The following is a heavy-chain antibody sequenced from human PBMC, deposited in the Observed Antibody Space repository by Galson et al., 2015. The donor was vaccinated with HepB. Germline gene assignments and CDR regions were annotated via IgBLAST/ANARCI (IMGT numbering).Heavy chain of an antibody. CDR3: ARSPLRFLDWLPYYDYYYMDV. CDR2: MNTNTGKP. J-gene: IGHJ6*03. V-gene: IGHV7-4-1*02. Sequence: VSCKASGYTFTDYVVNWARQAPGQGLEWMGWMNTNTGKPTYAPGFAGRFVFSLDTSVTTAYLQISSLETDDTAVYYCARSPLRFLDWLPYYDYYYMDVWGEGTTVTVSS. CDR1: GYTFTDYV. D-gene: IGHD3-3*01.